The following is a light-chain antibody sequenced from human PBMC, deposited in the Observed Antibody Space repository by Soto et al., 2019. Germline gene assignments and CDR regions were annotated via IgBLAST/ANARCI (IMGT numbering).Light chain of an antibody. Sequence: DIQMTQSPSTLSASVGDRVTITCRASQSIVSWLAWYQQKPGKAPRLLIYKASSLERGVPSRFSGSGYETEFTLTISSLQPEDFATYYCQQYNDNSPWTFGQGTKVEIK. V-gene: IGKV1-5*03. CDR1: QSIVSW. J-gene: IGKJ1*01. CDR3: QQYNDNSPWT. CDR2: KAS.